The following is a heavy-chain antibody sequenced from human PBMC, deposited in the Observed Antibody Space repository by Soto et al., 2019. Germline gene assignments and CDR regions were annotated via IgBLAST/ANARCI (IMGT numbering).Heavy chain of an antibody. Sequence: PGGSLRLSCAASGFSFSNYNMNWVRQAPGKGLEWVAHITDGLTRPYAGFVQGRFIISTYNAKNSLYFDLTDLRHADTAVYYCARDTSHGVTIGGLDSWGQGTLVTVSS. CDR3: ARDTSHGVTIGGLDS. V-gene: IGHV3-48*02. CDR2: ITDGLTR. D-gene: IGHD2-8*01. CDR1: GFSFSNYN. J-gene: IGHJ4*02.